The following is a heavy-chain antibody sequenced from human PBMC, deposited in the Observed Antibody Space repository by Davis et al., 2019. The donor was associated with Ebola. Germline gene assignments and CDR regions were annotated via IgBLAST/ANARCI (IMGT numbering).Heavy chain of an antibody. Sequence: GESLKISCKGSGYSFTNYWIGWVRQMPGKGLEWMGIIYPGDSDTRYSPSFQGQVTISADKSISTAYLQWSSLKASDTAMYYCARFEGLRFLEWFREDNYGMDVWGQGTTVTVSS. J-gene: IGHJ6*02. CDR2: IYPGDSDT. V-gene: IGHV5-51*01. D-gene: IGHD3-3*01. CDR3: ARFEGLRFLEWFREDNYGMDV. CDR1: GYSFTNYW.